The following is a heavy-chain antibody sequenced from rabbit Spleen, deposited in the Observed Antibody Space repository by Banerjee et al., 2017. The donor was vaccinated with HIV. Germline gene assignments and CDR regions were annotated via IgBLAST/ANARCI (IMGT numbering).Heavy chain of an antibody. Sequence: QSLEESGGDLVKPGASLTLTCTASGFSFSSSYYMCWVRQAPGKGLECVACIYNGDGSTYYPTWAKGRFTISKTSSTTVTLQMTSLTAADTATYFCARGSTTMTMVITGYYLNLWGPGTLVTVS. D-gene: IGHD2-1*01. V-gene: IGHV1S40*01. J-gene: IGHJ4*01. CDR2: IYNGDGST. CDR3: ARGSTTMTMVITGYYLNL. CDR1: GFSFSSSYY.